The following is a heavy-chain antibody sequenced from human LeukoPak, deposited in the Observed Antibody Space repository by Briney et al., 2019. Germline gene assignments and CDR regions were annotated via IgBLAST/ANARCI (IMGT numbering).Heavy chain of an antibody. V-gene: IGHV4-30-4*08. D-gene: IGHD3-3*01. CDR1: GGSISSGDYY. CDR2: IYYSGST. CDR3: ARAGYDFWSGYPRYYFDY. J-gene: IGHJ4*02. Sequence: SQTLSLTCTVSGGSISSGDYYWSWIRQPQGKGLEWIGYIYYSGSTYYNPSLKSRVTISVDTSKNQFSLKLSSVTAADTAVYYCARAGYDFWSGYPRYYFDYWGQGTLVTVSS.